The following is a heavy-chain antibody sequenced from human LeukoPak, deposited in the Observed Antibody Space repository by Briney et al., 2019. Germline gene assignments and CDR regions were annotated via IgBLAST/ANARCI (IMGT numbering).Heavy chain of an antibody. V-gene: IGHV4-39*01. D-gene: IGHD4-17*01. Sequence: SETLSLTCTVSGGSISSSSYYWGWIRQPLGKGLEWIGSIYYSGSTYYNPSLKSRVTISVDTSKNQFSLKLSSVTAADTAVYYCARRDTVTTDALFDYWGQGTLVTVSS. CDR3: ARRDTVTTDALFDY. J-gene: IGHJ4*02. CDR2: IYYSGST. CDR1: GGSISSSSYY.